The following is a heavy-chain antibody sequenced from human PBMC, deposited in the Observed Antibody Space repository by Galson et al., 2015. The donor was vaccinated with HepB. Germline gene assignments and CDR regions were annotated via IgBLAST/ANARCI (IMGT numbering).Heavy chain of an antibody. V-gene: IGHV3-30*18. J-gene: IGHJ5*02. Sequence: SLRLSCAASGFSFRSNAMHWVRQAPGKGLEWVAVLSYDGSDKYYADSVKGRFTISRDNSKNTLYLQMNSLRTEDTAVDFCAKDRGSRGWYGSVGSPQGPWGQGTLVTVSS. CDR3: AKDRGSRGWYGSVGSPQGP. CDR1: GFSFRSNA. D-gene: IGHD6-19*01. CDR2: LSYDGSDK.